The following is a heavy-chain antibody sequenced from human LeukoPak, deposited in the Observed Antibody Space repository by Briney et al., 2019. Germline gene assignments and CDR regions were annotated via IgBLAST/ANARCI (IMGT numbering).Heavy chain of an antibody. CDR3: ASQYGSGHYHFDY. Sequence: SETLSLTCAVYGGSFSGYYWSWIRQPPGKGLEWIGEINHSGSTNYNPSLKSRVTISVDTSKNQFSLKLSSVTAADTAVYFCASQYGSGHYHFDYWGQGTLVFVSP. J-gene: IGHJ4*02. CDR1: GGSFSGYY. D-gene: IGHD3-10*01. CDR2: INHSGST. V-gene: IGHV4-34*01.